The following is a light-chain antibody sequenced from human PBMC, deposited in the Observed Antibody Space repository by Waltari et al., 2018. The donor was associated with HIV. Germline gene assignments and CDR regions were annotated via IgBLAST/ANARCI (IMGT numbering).Light chain of an antibody. J-gene: IGLJ2*01. CDR3: QSAHSSATI. CDR1: TLSKHY. V-gene: IGLV3-25*03. CDR2: KDT. Sequence: SYELTQAPSLSVPPGQTAKITCSGDTLSKHYVYWYQQKAGQAPVMIISKDTGRNSGIPTRFSASNSGTTATLIISGVLAEDEADYYCQSAHSSATIFGGGTKLTVL.